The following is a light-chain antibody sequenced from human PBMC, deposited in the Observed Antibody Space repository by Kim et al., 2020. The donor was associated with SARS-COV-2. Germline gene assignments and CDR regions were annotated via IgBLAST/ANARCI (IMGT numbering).Light chain of an antibody. J-gene: IGKJ4*01. CDR2: DAS. Sequence: LSPGERATLTCRASHNIVSQLAWYQQKRGQAPRLLIFDASNRAKGIPARFSGSGSGTDFSLTISSLEPEDSAIYYCQQRSHWPLTFGGGTKVDIK. V-gene: IGKV3-11*01. CDR1: HNIVSQ. CDR3: QQRSHWPLT.